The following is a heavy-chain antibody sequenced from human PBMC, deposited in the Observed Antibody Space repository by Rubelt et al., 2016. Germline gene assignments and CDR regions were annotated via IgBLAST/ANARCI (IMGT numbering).Heavy chain of an antibody. J-gene: IGHJ3*01. V-gene: IGHV3-13*04. CDR3: ARSRSAYGHYGTYDAFDL. Sequence: EVQLVESGGGLVQPGGSLRLSCAASDFTFTTFDMHWVRQVTGKGLEWVSGIGKSGATYYAGSVKGRFTISRDNAKSSLDLQMDSLRAGDTAVYYCARSRSAYGHYGTYDAFDLWGQGTRVTVSS. CDR2: IGKSGAT. D-gene: IGHD4-17*01. CDR1: DFTFTTFD.